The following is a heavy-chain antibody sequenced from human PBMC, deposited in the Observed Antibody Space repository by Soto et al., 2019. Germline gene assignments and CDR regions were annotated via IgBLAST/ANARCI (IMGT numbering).Heavy chain of an antibody. CDR3: ARPPYGSGSYYRGGVDY. D-gene: IGHD3-10*01. V-gene: IGHV3-74*01. CDR1: GFTFRIYW. CDR2: INSDGSST. J-gene: IGHJ4*02. Sequence: EVQLVESGGGLVQPGGSLRLSCAASGFTFRIYWMHWVRQVPGKGLVWVSRINSDGSSTNYADSVKGRFTISRDNAKNTLFLQMNSLRAEDTAVYYCARPPYGSGSYYRGGVDYWGQGTLVTVSS.